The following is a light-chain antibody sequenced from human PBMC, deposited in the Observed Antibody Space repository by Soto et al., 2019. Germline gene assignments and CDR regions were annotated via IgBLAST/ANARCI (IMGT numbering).Light chain of an antibody. CDR1: SGHSSYA. V-gene: IGLV4-69*01. CDR2: LSSDGSH. CDR3: QTWDTGARVV. J-gene: IGLJ2*01. Sequence: QLVLTQSPSASDSLGASVKLTCTLSSGHSSYAIAWHQQQPEKGPRYLMKLSSDGSHSKGDGIPDRFSGSSSGAERYLTISSLQSEDEADYYCQTWDTGARVVFGGGTQLTVL.